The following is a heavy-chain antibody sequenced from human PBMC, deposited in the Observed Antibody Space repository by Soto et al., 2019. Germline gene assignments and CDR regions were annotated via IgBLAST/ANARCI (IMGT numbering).Heavy chain of an antibody. D-gene: IGHD3-22*01. J-gene: IGHJ4*02. V-gene: IGHV1-69*13. CDR3: AREPPYYDIHRSPSHFDY. CDR1: GGTSSSYA. CDR2: IIPIFGTA. Sequence: GASVKVSCKASGGTSSSYAISWVRQAPGQGLEWMGGIIPIFGTANYAQKFQGRVTITADESTSTAYMELSSLRSEDTAVYYCAREPPYYDIHRSPSHFDYWGQGTLVTVSS.